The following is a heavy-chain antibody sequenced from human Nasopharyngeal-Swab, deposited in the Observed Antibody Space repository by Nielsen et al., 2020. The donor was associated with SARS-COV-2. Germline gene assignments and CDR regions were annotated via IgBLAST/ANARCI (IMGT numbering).Heavy chain of an antibody. D-gene: IGHD3-10*01. V-gene: IGHV4-34*13. Sequence: PGKGLVWIGEINHCGSTNYNPSLKSGVTIPVDTSKDQFSLKLSSVTAADTAVYYCARGRGGWLGVKWFDPWGQGTLVTVSS. J-gene: IGHJ5*02. CDR2: INHCGST. CDR3: ARGRGGWLGVKWFDP.